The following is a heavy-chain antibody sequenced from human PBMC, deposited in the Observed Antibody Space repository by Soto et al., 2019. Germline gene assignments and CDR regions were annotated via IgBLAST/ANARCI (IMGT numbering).Heavy chain of an antibody. J-gene: IGHJ4*02. CDR3: ARGQRSGWTAIDY. CDR2: INAANGNT. V-gene: IGHV1-3*01. Sequence: ASVKVSCKPFGSSFVNYAMFWVRQAPGQRLAWMGWINAANGNTKYSRNFQGRVTITRDTLANTAYMELSSLRSEDKAVYYCARGQRSGWTAIDYWGQGALVTVSS. D-gene: IGHD6-25*01. CDR1: GSSFVNYA.